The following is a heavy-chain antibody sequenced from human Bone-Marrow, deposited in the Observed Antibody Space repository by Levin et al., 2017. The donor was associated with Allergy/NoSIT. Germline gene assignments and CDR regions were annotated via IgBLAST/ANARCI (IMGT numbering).Heavy chain of an antibody. J-gene: IGHJ1*01. D-gene: IGHD1-26*01. CDR2: ISWNSGSI. CDR3: AVLGATGVAYFQH. Sequence: SLKISCAASGFTFDDYAMHWVRQAPGKGLEWVSGISWNSGSIGYADSVKGRFTISRDNAKNSLYLQMNSLRAEDTALYYCAVLGATGVAYFQHWGQGTLVTVSS. V-gene: IGHV3-9*01. CDR1: GFTFDDYA.